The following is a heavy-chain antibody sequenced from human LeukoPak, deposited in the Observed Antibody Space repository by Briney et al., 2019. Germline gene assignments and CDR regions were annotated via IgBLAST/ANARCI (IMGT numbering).Heavy chain of an antibody. D-gene: IGHD3-10*01. V-gene: IGHV4-59*12. Sequence: SETLSLTCTVSGGSISRYYWSWIRQPPGKGLEWIGYIYSSGSTNYNPSLKSRVTISVDTSKNQFSLKLSSVTAADTAVYYCARGNPLWFGEGYYYYMDVWGKGTTVTVSS. J-gene: IGHJ6*03. CDR2: IYSSGST. CDR1: GGSISRYY. CDR3: ARGNPLWFGEGYYYYMDV.